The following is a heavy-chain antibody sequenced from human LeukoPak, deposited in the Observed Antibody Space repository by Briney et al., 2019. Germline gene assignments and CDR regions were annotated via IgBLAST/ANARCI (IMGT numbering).Heavy chain of an antibody. J-gene: IGHJ5*02. CDR3: AKDDNYIRFLS. D-gene: IGHD3-16*01. CDR2: ISGSGGST. Sequence: GGSLRLSCAASGFTFSSYGMSWVRQAPGKGLEWVSAISGSGGSTYYADSVKGLFTISRDNSKNTLYLQMNSLRAEDTVVYYCAKDDNYIRFLSWGQGTLVTVSS. CDR1: GFTFSSYG. V-gene: IGHV3-23*01.